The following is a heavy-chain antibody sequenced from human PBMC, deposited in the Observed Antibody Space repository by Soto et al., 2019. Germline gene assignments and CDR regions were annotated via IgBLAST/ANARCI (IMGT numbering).Heavy chain of an antibody. Sequence: QVQLVQSGAEVKKPGASVKVSCKASGYTFTSYGISWVRQAPGQGREWMGWISAYNGNTNYAQKLQGRVTMTTDTSTSTAYMVLRSLRSDDTSVNYCARELSSSWDATGQEINWFDPWGQGTLVTVSS. CDR2: ISAYNGNT. D-gene: IGHD6-13*01. CDR1: GYTFTSYG. CDR3: ARELSSSWDATGQEINWFDP. V-gene: IGHV1-18*01. J-gene: IGHJ5*02.